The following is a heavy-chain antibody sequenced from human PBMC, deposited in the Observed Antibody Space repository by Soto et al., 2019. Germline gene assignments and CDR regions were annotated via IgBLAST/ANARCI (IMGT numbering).Heavy chain of an antibody. Sequence: GGSLRLSSTASGFTFGVYAMSWFRQAPGKGLEWVGFIRSKAYGGTTEYAASVKGRFTISRDDSKSIAYLQMNSLKTEDTAVYYCTRVAPPNYDFWSGYYTGYYYYGMDVWGQGTTVTVSS. CDR2: IRSKAYGGTT. V-gene: IGHV3-49*03. CDR1: GFTFGVYA. J-gene: IGHJ6*02. D-gene: IGHD3-3*01. CDR3: TRVAPPNYDFWSGYYTGYYYYGMDV.